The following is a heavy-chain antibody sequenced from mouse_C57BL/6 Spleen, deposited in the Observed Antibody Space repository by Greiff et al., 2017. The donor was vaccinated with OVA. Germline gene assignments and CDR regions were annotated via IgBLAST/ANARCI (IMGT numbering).Heavy chain of an antibody. J-gene: IGHJ4*01. D-gene: IGHD1-1*01. V-gene: IGHV2-2*01. CDR3: ARRGYGSFYAMDY. CDR2: IWRGGST. Sequence: VQLQQSGPGLVQPSQSLSITCTVSGFSLTSYGVHWVRQSPGKGLEWLGVIWRGGSTDYNAAFISRLSIGKDNSKGQVFFKMNSLQADDTAIYYCARRGYGSFYAMDYWGQGTSVTVSS. CDR1: GFSLTSYG.